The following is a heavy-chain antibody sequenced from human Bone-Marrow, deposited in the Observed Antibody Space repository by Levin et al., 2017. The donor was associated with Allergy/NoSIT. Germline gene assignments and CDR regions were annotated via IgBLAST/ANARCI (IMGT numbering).Heavy chain of an antibody. Sequence: SGPTLVKPTQTLSLTCTFSGFSLSSSPVGVAWIRQPPGKALEWLAVIYWDDDKRYSPSLRSRLTITKDTSKNQVVLTMTNMDPADTATYFCANRDRAGSRGGWETFYLDYWGQGILVTVSS. V-gene: IGHV2-5*02. D-gene: IGHD1-26*01. CDR2: IYWDDDK. J-gene: IGHJ4*02. CDR1: GFSLSSSPVG. CDR3: ANRDRAGSRGGWETFYLDY.